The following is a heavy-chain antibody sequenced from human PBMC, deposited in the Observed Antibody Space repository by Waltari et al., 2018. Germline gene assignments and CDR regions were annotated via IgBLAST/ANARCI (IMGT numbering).Heavy chain of an antibody. Sequence: QVQLVQSGAEVKKPGSSVKVSCKASGGTFSSYAISWVRQAPGQGLEWMGGIIPIFGTANYAQKFQGRVTITTDESTSTAYMELTNLRSDDTAIYFCARAVRYQLLSDFWGQGTLVTVSS. V-gene: IGHV1-69*05. D-gene: IGHD2-2*01. CDR2: IIPIFGTA. J-gene: IGHJ4*02. CDR3: ARAVRYQLLSDF. CDR1: GGTFSSYA.